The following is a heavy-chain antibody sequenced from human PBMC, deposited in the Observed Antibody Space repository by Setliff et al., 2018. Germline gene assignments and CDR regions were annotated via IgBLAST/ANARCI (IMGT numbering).Heavy chain of an antibody. CDR1: ANTLSTSYY. Sequence: SETLSLTCAVSANTLSTSYYWGWVRQPPGKGLEWIGDIYKGGSTYYNPSLRSRVSMSLDTSKRQVSLNLNSVTAADTGVYYCASHVVMEPATPDVFDCWGQGTLVTVS. V-gene: IGHV4-38-2*01. CDR2: IYKGGST. CDR3: ASHVVMEPATPDVFDC. D-gene: IGHD2-21*01. J-gene: IGHJ4*02.